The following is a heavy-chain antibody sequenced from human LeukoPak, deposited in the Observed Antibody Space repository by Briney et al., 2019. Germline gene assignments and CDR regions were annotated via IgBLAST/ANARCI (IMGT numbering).Heavy chain of an antibody. CDR3: ARSLDGSGSYGMDV. D-gene: IGHD3-10*01. Sequence: SETLSLTCAVYGGSFSGYYWSWIRQPPGKGLEWIGEINHSGSTNYNPSLKSRVTISVDTSKNQFSLKLSSVAAADTAVYYCARSLDGSGSYGMDVWGQGTLVTVSS. V-gene: IGHV4-34*01. CDR1: GGSFSGYY. CDR2: INHSGST. J-gene: IGHJ6*02.